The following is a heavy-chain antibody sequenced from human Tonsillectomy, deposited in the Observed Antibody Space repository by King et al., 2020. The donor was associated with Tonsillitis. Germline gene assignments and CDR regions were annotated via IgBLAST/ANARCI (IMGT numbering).Heavy chain of an antibody. V-gene: IGHV3-9*01. CDR3: AKDTAFLLDDSTGFVDY. CDR2: ISWNSDRI. D-gene: IGHD3-22*01. J-gene: IGHJ4*02. CDR1: GFTFDDYA. Sequence: VQLVESGGGLVQPGRSLRLSCAASGFTFDDYAMHWVRQTPGKGLEWVSGISWNSDRIGYADSVRGRFTISRDNAKNSLYLQMNSLRAEDTALYYCAKDTAFLLDDSTGFVDYWGQGILVTVSS.